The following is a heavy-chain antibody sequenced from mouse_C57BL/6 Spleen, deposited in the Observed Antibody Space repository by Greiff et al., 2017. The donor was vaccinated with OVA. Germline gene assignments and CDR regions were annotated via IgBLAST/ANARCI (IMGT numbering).Heavy chain of an antibody. V-gene: IGHV1-69*01. CDR3: ARRITAVVATCYWYFDV. Sequence: QVQLQQPGAELVMPGASVKMSCKASGYTFTSYWMHWVKQRPGQGLEWIGEIDPSDSYTNYNQKFKGKSTLTGDKSSSTAYIQLSSLTSEDSAVYCCARRITAVVATCYWYFDVWGTGTTVTVSS. CDR1: GYTFTSYW. CDR2: IDPSDSYT. D-gene: IGHD1-1*01. J-gene: IGHJ1*03.